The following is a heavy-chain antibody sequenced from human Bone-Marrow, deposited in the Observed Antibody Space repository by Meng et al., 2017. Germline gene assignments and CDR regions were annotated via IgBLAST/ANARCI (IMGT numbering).Heavy chain of an antibody. CDR2: ISTSGEDT. D-gene: IGHD5/OR15-5a*01. CDR3: STSTPPPYVHFDN. Sequence: EVQQLEYGGGLVQPGGSLSLSCAASDFTFSNFGMNWVRQAPGKGLEWVSTISTSGEDTYYADSVKGRFTISRDNFKDTLYLQMNSLRAEDTAVYYCSTSTPPPYVHFDNWGQGTLVTVSS. CDR1: DFTFSNFG. J-gene: IGHJ4*02. V-gene: IGHV3-23*01.